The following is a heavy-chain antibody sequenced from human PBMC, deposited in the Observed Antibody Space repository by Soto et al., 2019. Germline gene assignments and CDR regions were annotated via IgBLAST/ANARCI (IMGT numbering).Heavy chain of an antibody. Sequence: QVQLVESGGGVVQPGRSLRLSCAASGFTFSSYAMHWVRQAPGKGLEWVAVISSDGSNKYYADSVKGRFTISRDNSKNTLYLQMNSLRAEDTAVYYCARYIVVVTATYAFDIWGQGTMVTVSS. CDR3: ARYIVVVTATYAFDI. CDR2: ISSDGSNK. J-gene: IGHJ3*02. D-gene: IGHD2-21*02. CDR1: GFTFSSYA. V-gene: IGHV3-30-3*01.